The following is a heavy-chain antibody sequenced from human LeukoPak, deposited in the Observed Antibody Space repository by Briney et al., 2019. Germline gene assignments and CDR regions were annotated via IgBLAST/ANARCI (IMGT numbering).Heavy chain of an antibody. CDR1: GFTFSSYS. V-gene: IGHV3-21*01. Sequence: GGSLRLSCAASGFTFSSYSMSWVRQAPGKGLEWVSSISSSSSYIYYADSVKGRFTISRDNAKNLLYLQMNSLRAEDTAVYYCAKGEQRGYSGYDWVDYWGQGTLVTV. CDR3: AKGEQRGYSGYDWVDY. D-gene: IGHD5-12*01. J-gene: IGHJ4*02. CDR2: ISSSSSYI.